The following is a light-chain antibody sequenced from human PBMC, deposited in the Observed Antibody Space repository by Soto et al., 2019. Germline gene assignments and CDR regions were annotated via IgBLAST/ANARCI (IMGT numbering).Light chain of an antibody. CDR2: GAS. V-gene: IGKV3-20*01. J-gene: IGKJ2*01. CDR3: QQYGSSSLYT. CDR1: QSVSSSY. Sequence: EIVLTQSPGTLSLSPRERATLSCRASQSVSSSYLAWYQQKPDQAPRLLIYGASSRATGIPDRFSGSGSGTDFTLTISRLEPEDFAVYYCQQYGSSSLYTFGQGTKLEIK.